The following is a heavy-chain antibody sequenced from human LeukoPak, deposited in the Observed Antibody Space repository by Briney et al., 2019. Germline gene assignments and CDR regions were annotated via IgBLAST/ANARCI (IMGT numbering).Heavy chain of an antibody. CDR1: GFTFSSYA. V-gene: IGHV3-23*01. CDR2: ISGSGGST. D-gene: IGHD3-10*01. CDR3: AKVLGYYYGSGSYHR. J-gene: IGHJ4*02. Sequence: GGSLRLSCAASGFTFSSYAMSWVRQAPGKGLEWVSAISGSGGSTYYADSVRGRFTISRDNSKNTLYLQMNSLRAEDTAVYYCAKVLGYYYGSGSYHRWGQGTLVTVSS.